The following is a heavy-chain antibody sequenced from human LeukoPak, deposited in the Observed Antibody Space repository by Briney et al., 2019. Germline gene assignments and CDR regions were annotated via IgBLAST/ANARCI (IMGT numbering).Heavy chain of an antibody. Sequence: SETLSLTCTVSGGSISSSSYYWGWIRQPPGKGLEWIGSIYYSGSTYYNPSLKSRVIISIDTSKNEFSLKLTSVTAADTAVYYCARHASGGTRKAFDIWGQGTMVTVSS. D-gene: IGHD2-15*01. CDR1: GGSISSSSYY. CDR2: IYYSGST. J-gene: IGHJ3*02. CDR3: ARHASGGTRKAFDI. V-gene: IGHV4-39*01.